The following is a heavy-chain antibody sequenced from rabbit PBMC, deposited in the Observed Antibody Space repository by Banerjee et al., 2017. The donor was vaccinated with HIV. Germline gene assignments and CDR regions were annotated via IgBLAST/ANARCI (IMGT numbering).Heavy chain of an antibody. V-gene: IGHV1S40*01. J-gene: IGHJ6*01. D-gene: IGHD7-1*01. CDR1: GIDFSSYYY. Sequence: QSLEESGGDLVKPGGTLTLTCKASGIDFSSYYYMCWVRQAPGKGLEWIACIYSGSSSSGGTYYASWAKGRFTVSKTSSTTVTLQMTSLTAADTATYFCAREGYGDGTGDYDLWGPGTLVTVS. CDR2: IYSGSSSSGGT. CDR3: AREGYGDGTGDYDL.